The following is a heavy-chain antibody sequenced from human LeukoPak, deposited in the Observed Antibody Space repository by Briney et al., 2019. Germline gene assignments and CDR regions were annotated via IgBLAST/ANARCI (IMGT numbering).Heavy chain of an antibody. Sequence: PGGSLRLSCAASGFTFSSYSMNWVRQAPGKGLEWISSISSSSSYIYYADSVKGRFTISRDNAKNSLYLQMNSLRAEDTAVYYCARDLVPAAIYKRNWFDPWGQGTLVTVSS. V-gene: IGHV3-21*01. J-gene: IGHJ5*02. CDR3: ARDLVPAAIYKRNWFDP. CDR2: ISSSSSYI. CDR1: GFTFSSYS. D-gene: IGHD2-2*02.